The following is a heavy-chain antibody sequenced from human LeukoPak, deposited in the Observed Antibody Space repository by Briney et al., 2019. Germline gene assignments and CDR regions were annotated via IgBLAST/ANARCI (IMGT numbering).Heavy chain of an antibody. CDR3: ARCSGGSFDRGWGDYYYMDV. D-gene: IGHD2-15*01. CDR2: ISSSSSYI. Sequence: PGESLRLSCAASGFTFSDYSMNWVRQAPGKGLEWVSSISSSSSYIYYADSVKGRFTISRDNAKNSLYLQMNSLRAEDTAVYYCARCSGGSFDRGWGDYYYMDVWGKGTTVTVSS. J-gene: IGHJ6*03. CDR1: GFTFSDYS. V-gene: IGHV3-21*01.